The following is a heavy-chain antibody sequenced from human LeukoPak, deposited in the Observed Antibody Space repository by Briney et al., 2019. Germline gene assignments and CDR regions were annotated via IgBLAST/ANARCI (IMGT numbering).Heavy chain of an antibody. V-gene: IGHV1-69*13. CDR2: IIPIFGTA. J-gene: IGHJ5*02. D-gene: IGHD2-2*01. Sequence: SVKVSCKASGYTFTNFGISWVRQAPGQGLEWMGGIIPIFGTANYAQKFQGRVTITADESTSTAYMELSSLRSEDTAVYYCARSGVPAAIYARFDPWGQGTLVTVSS. CDR3: ARSGVPAAIYARFDP. CDR1: GYTFTNFG.